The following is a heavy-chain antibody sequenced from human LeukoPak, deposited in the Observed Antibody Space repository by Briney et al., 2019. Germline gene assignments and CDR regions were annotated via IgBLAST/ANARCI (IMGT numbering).Heavy chain of an antibody. CDR2: ISTSSTI. J-gene: IGHJ4*02. Sequence: PGGSLRLSCAASGFTFSSYSMNWVRQAPGKGLEWVSYISTSSTIYYADSVKGQFTVSRDNAKNSLYLQMNSLRAEDTAVYYCARCRGYSYGYADYWGQGTLVTVSS. D-gene: IGHD5-18*01. CDR3: ARCRGYSYGYADY. CDR1: GFTFSSYS. V-gene: IGHV3-48*01.